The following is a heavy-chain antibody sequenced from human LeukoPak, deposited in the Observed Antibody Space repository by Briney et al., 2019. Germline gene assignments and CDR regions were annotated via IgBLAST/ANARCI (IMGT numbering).Heavy chain of an antibody. CDR3: ARVGDYGDY. J-gene: IGHJ4*02. V-gene: IGHV4-59*08. Sequence: SETLSLTCTVSGGSISSYYWSWIRQPPGKGLEWIGYISYIGSTSYNPSLESRVSMSVDTSKNQFSLKLSSVTAADTAVYYCARVGDYGDYWGQGTLVTVSS. CDR1: GGSISSYY. CDR2: ISYIGST. D-gene: IGHD3-10*01.